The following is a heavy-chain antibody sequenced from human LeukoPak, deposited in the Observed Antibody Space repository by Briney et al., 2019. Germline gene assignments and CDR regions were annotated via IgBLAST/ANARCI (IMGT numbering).Heavy chain of an antibody. CDR2: ISAYNGNT. Sequence: GASVKVSCKASGYTFTSYGISWVRQAPGQGLEWMGWISAYNGNTHYAQKLQGRVTMTTDTSTSTVYMELRSLRSDDTAVYYCARERRGIDRAFDIWGQGTMVTVSS. CDR1: GYTFTSYG. CDR3: ARERRGIDRAFDI. V-gene: IGHV1-18*01. D-gene: IGHD2/OR15-2a*01. J-gene: IGHJ3*02.